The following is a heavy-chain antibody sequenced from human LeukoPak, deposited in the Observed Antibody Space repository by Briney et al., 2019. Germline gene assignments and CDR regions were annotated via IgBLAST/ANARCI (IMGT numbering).Heavy chain of an antibody. D-gene: IGHD5-18*01. J-gene: IGHJ4*02. CDR1: GFTASSNY. V-gene: IGHV3-53*01. Sequence: GGSLRVSCAASGFTASSNYMSWVRQAPGKGLEWVSIIYSSGTTYYADSVKGRFTISRDTSKNTLSLQMNSLRAEDTAVYYCARVKGGYTYGYVDYCCQGTLVTVSS. CDR2: IYSSGTT. CDR3: ARVKGGYTYGYVDY.